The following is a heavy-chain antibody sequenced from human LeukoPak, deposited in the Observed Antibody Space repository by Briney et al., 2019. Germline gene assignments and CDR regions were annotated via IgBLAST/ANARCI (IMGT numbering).Heavy chain of an antibody. D-gene: IGHD4-17*01. Sequence: GASLRLSCAASGFTFSSYAMSWVRQAPGKGLEWVSSMTSSGATTYYADSVKGRFTISKDNSKNTLYLQMNSLRAEDTAVYYCAKGNGDYRVGSVWADYWGEETLVTVSS. CDR3: AKGNGDYRVGSVWADY. V-gene: IGHV3-23*01. J-gene: IGHJ4*02. CDR2: MTSSGATT. CDR1: GFTFSSYA.